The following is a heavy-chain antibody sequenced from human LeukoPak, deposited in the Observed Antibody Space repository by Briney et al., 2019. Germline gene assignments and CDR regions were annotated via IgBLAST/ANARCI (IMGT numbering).Heavy chain of an antibody. Sequence: ASVKVSCKASGYTFTGYYMHWVRQAPGQGLEWMGWINPNSGGTNYAQKFQGRVTMTRDTSISTAYMELSRLRSDDTAVYCCAKDLRYYYGSGSYGFDYWGQGTLVTVSS. D-gene: IGHD3-10*01. J-gene: IGHJ4*02. CDR3: AKDLRYYYGSGSYGFDY. CDR2: INPNSGGT. V-gene: IGHV1-2*02. CDR1: GYTFTGYY.